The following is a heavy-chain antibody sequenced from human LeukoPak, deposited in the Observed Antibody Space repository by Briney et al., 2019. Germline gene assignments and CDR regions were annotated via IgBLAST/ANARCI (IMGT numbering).Heavy chain of an antibody. CDR3: TTVPNDWNWPDFDY. J-gene: IGHJ4*02. CDR1: GFTFSNAW. V-gene: IGHV3-15*07. CDR2: IKSKTDDGTT. D-gene: IGHD1-7*01. Sequence: GGSLRLSCAASGFTFSNAWMNWVRQAPGKGLEWVGRIKSKTDDGTTDYAAPVKGRFTISRDDSKNTLYLQMNSLKTEDTAVYYCTTVPNDWNWPDFDYWGQGTLVTVSS.